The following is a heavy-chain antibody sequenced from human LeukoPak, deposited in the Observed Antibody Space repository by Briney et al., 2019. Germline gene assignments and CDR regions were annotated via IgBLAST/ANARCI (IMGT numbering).Heavy chain of an antibody. J-gene: IGHJ3*02. V-gene: IGHV3-33*01. D-gene: IGHD3-10*01. CDR3: ARSGSGSYAFDI. Sequence: GRSLRLSCAASRFTFSSYAMHWVRQAPGEGLEWVAVIWYDGSNKYYADSVKGRFTISRDNFKNTLYLQMNSLRAEDTAVYYCARSGSGSYAFDIWGQGTMVTISS. CDR1: RFTFSSYA. CDR2: IWYDGSNK.